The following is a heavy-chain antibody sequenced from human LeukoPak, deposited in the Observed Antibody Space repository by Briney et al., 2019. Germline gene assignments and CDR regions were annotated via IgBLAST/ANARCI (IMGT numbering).Heavy chain of an antibody. CDR2: INHSGST. V-gene: IGHV4-34*01. D-gene: IGHD3-22*01. Sequence: NASETLSLTCAVYGGSFSGYYWSWIRQPPGKGQEWIGEINHSGSTDYNPSLKSRVTISVDTSKNQFSLKLSSVTAADTAVYYCASYYDSSGLDYWGQGTLVTVSS. CDR1: GGSFSGYY. J-gene: IGHJ4*02. CDR3: ASYYDSSGLDY.